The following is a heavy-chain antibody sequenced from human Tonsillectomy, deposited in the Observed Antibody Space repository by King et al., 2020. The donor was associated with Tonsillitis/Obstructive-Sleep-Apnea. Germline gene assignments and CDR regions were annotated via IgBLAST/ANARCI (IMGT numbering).Heavy chain of an antibody. Sequence: QLQESGPGLVKPSETLSLTCTVSGGSISSSSYYWGWIHQPPGKGLEWIGSIYYTGSTYCNPSLKSRVTISVDTSKNQFSLKLSSVNAADTALYYCAGTVTLGPFDYWGQGALVTVSS. D-gene: IGHD4-11*01. CDR1: GGSISSSSYY. CDR2: IYYTGST. CDR3: AGTVTLGPFDY. J-gene: IGHJ4*02. V-gene: IGHV4-39*01.